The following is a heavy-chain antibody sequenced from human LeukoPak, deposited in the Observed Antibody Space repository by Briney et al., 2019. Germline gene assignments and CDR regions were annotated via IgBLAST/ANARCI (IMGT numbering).Heavy chain of an antibody. J-gene: IGHJ4*02. CDR2: ISPTGSTT. D-gene: IGHD6-6*01. CDR3: ARGPNSNWSGLDF. Sequence: GGSLRLSCTASGFSFSGHWMHWARQLPGKGLVWVSRISPTGSTTSYADSMKGRFTVSRDNAKNTLYLQVNNLRAEDTAVYYCARGPNSNWSGLDFWGQGTLLTVSS. V-gene: IGHV3-74*01. CDR1: GFSFSGHW.